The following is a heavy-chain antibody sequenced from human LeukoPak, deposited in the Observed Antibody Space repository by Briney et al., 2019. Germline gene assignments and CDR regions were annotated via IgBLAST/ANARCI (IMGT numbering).Heavy chain of an antibody. D-gene: IGHD3-10*01. CDR1: GYTFTGYY. J-gene: IGHJ5*02. Sequence: ASVKVSCKASGYTFTGYYMHWVRQAPGQGLEWMGWINPNSGGTNYAQKLQGRVTMTTDTSTSTAYMELRSLRSDDTAVYYCALMVRGVIMGNWFDPWGQGTLVTVSS. CDR2: INPNSGGT. V-gene: IGHV1-2*02. CDR3: ALMVRGVIMGNWFDP.